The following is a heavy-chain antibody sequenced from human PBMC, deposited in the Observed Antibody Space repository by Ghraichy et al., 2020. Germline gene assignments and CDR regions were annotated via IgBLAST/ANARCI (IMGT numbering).Heavy chain of an antibody. Sequence: GGSLRLSCAASGFTFSSYGMHWVRQAPGKGLEWVAVISYDGSNKYYADSVKGRFTISRDNSKNTLYLQMNSLRAEDTAVYYCAKSAHYGSGSLDYWGQGTLVTVSS. CDR1: GFTFSSYG. D-gene: IGHD3-10*01. CDR2: ISYDGSNK. J-gene: IGHJ4*02. V-gene: IGHV3-30*18. CDR3: AKSAHYGSGSLDY.